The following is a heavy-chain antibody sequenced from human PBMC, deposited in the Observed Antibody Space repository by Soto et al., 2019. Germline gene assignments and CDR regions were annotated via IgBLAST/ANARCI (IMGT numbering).Heavy chain of an antibody. V-gene: IGHV3-53*01. J-gene: IGHJ4*02. D-gene: IGHD1-7*01. CDR2: IYSGGST. Sequence: PGWSLRLSCAASGFTVCSTYMSWFRQAPGKGLEWVSVIYSGGSTYYADSVKGRFTISRDNSRNTLYLQMNSLRAEDTAVYYCARGSGELELSYWGQGTLVTVSS. CDR1: GFTVCSTY. CDR3: ARGSGELELSY.